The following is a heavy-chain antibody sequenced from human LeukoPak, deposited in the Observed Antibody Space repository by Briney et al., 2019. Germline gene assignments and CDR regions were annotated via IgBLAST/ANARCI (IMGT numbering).Heavy chain of an antibody. CDR2: ISSSSSSI. Sequence: GGSLRLSCVASGFTFSSYSMNWVRQAPGKGLEWVSSISSSSSSINNADSVNGRFTISRDNTKKSLYLQMNSLRAEDTAVYYCTTDPATYDSNPLEEAFDIWGQGTMDTVSS. CDR1: GFTFSSYS. V-gene: IGHV3-21*01. J-gene: IGHJ3*02. CDR3: TTDPATYDSNPLEEAFDI. D-gene: IGHD3-22*01.